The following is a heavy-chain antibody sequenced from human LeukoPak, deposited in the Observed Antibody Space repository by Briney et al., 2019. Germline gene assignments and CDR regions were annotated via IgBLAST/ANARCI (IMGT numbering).Heavy chain of an antibody. J-gene: IGHJ4*02. V-gene: IGHV3-30*03. Sequence: GGSLRLSCAASGFTFSSYGMHWVRQAPGKGLEWVAVISYDGSNKYYADSVKGRFTISRDNAKNSLYLQMNSLRAEDTAVYYCARVLGFGELFHWGQGTLVTVSS. CDR3: ARVLGFGELFH. CDR2: ISYDGSNK. CDR1: GFTFSSYG. D-gene: IGHD3-10*01.